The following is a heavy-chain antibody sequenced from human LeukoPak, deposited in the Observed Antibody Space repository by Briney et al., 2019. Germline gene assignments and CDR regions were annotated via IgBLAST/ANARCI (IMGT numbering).Heavy chain of an antibody. CDR1: GYTFTSYY. J-gene: IGHJ6*03. CDR2: INAGNGNT. Sequence: ASVKVSCKASGYTFTSYYMHWVRQAPGQRLEWMGWINAGNGNTKYSQEFQGRVTITRDTSASTAYMELSSLRSEDMAVYYCARDSYYYDSSGYYRPYYYMDVWGKGTTVTVSS. V-gene: IGHV1-3*03. D-gene: IGHD3-22*01. CDR3: ARDSYYYDSSGYYRPYYYMDV.